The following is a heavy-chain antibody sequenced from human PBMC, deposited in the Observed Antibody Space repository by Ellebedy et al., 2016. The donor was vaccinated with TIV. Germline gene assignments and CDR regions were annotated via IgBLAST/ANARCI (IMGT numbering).Heavy chain of an antibody. J-gene: IGHJ5*01. CDR3: ARRRSGAYGSFLDS. V-gene: IGHV4-59*01. CDR2: IYYTGST. Sequence: MPGGSLRLSCTVSGGSISNYYWGWIRQPPGKGLAWIGYIYYTGSTNYNPSVKSRVTMSVDTSKNQFSLNLNSMTAADTAVYYCARRRSGAYGSFLDSWGQGTLVTVSS. D-gene: IGHD1-26*01. CDR1: GGSISNYY.